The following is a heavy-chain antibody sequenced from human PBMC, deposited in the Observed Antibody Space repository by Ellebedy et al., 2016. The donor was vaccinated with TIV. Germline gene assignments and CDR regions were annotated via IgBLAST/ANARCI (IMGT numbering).Heavy chain of an antibody. CDR2: INGGNGNT. J-gene: IGHJ6*02. D-gene: IGHD3-3*01. V-gene: IGHV1-3*01. Sequence: ASVKVSCKASGFTFTTYAIHWVRQAPGQRLEWMGWINGGNGNTKYSQKFQGRVTITRDTAANTAYMELSNLKSEDTAAYYCARDDFWSGYYYAMDVWGQGTTVTVSS. CDR1: GFTFTTYA. CDR3: ARDDFWSGYYYAMDV.